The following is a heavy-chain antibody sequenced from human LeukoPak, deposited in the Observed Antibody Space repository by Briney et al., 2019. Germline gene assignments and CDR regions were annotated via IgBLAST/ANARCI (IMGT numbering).Heavy chain of an antibody. D-gene: IGHD5-18*01. CDR3: ALSGYSYGYTFDY. J-gene: IGHJ4*02. V-gene: IGHV1-18*01. CDR1: GYTFTSYF. Sequence: ASLKVFCKASGYTFTSYFISWVRQAAGQGLPWVGWISAYNGNTNYAQKLQGRVTMTTDTSTSTAYMELRSLRSDDTAVYYCALSGYSYGYTFDYWGQGTLVTVSS. CDR2: ISAYNGNT.